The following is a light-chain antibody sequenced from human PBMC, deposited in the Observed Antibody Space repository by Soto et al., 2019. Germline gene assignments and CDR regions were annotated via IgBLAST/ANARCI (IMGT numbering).Light chain of an antibody. CDR1: NIGSKN. CDR3: HVWDSSTHV. V-gene: IGLV3-9*01. CDR2: RDS. Sequence: SYELTQPLSVSVALVQTARITCGGNNIGSKNVHWYQQKPGQAPVLVIYRDSNRPSGIPERFSGSNSRNTATLTISRAQAGDEADYYCHVWDSSTHVFGTGTKLTVL. J-gene: IGLJ1*01.